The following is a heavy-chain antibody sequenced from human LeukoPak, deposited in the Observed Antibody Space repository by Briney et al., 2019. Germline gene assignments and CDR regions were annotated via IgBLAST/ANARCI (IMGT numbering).Heavy chain of an antibody. V-gene: IGHV3-21*01. CDR2: ISSTGRFM. D-gene: IGHD3-3*01. J-gene: IGHJ4*02. Sequence: GGSLRLSCAASGFTFSRCAMIWVRQAPGKGLEWISSISSTGRFMFYATAVKGRFTTSRDNAKNSFYLQMNSLRAGDTAVYFCAREDFWRGLDYWGQGTLVTVSS. CDR1: GFTFSRCA. CDR3: AREDFWRGLDY.